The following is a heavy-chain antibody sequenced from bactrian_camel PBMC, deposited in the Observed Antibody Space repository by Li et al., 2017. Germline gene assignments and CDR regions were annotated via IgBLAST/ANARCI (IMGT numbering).Heavy chain of an antibody. CDR1: GITFSRHD. CDR3: ARGSWLIDA. J-gene: IGHJ6*01. D-gene: IGHD6*01. Sequence: VQLVESGGGLVQPGESLRLSCVASGITFSRHDMSWVRQAPGKEVEWVAGITSLPSLFRAASYADSVKGRFTISRDNAKNTVYLQLNSLSSEDTALYYCARGSWLIDAWGQGTQVTVS. V-gene: IGHV3S40*01. CDR2: ITSLPSLFRAA.